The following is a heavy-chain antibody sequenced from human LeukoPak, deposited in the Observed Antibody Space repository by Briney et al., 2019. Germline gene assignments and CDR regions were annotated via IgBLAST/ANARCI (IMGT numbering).Heavy chain of an antibody. CDR2: INPSGGST. CDR3: ARRQWNDDAYDI. D-gene: IGHD1-1*01. V-gene: IGHV1-46*01. CDR1: GYTFTSYY. J-gene: IGHJ3*02. Sequence: ASVKVSCKASGYTFTSYYMHWVRQAPGQGLEWMGIINPSGGSTSYAQKFQGRVTMTRDMSTSTVYMELSSLRSEDTAVYYCARRQWNDDAYDIWGQGTMVSVSS.